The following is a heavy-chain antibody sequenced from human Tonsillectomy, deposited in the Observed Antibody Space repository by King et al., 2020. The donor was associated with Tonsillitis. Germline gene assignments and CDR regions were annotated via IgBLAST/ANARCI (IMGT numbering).Heavy chain of an antibody. CDR3: ATEPASGFSY. D-gene: IGHD3-10*01. CDR1: GYTFTHYP. CDR2: INPGNGNT. J-gene: IGHJ4*02. V-gene: IGHV1-3*01. Sequence: GQLVQSGAEVKKPGASVKVSCKASGYTFTHYPIHWVRQAPGQRLEWMGWINPGNGNTKYSQKFQGRVTLTRDTSASTAYMELSTLRSEDTAVYYCATEPASGFSYWGQGTLVTVSS.